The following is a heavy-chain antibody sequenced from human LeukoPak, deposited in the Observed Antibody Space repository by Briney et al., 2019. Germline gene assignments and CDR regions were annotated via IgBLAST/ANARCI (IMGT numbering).Heavy chain of an antibody. J-gene: IGHJ4*02. V-gene: IGHV4-31*03. D-gene: IGHD3-10*01. CDR3: ARTRRGHYYGSGSYLYYFDY. Sequence: TLSLTCTVSGGSISSGGYYWSWIRQHPGKGLEWIGYIYYSGSTYYNPSLKSRVTISVDTSKNQFSLKLSSVTAADTAVYYCARTRRGHYYGSGSYLYYFDYWGQGTLVTVSS. CDR2: IYYSGST. CDR1: GGSISSGGYY.